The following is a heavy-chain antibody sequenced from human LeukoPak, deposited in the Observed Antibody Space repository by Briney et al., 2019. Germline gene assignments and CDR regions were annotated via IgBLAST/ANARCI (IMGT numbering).Heavy chain of an antibody. CDR2: ISPNTGAT. CDR3: ARDRVGSGWPRPYYFEF. Sequence: ASVRVSCKPSGYTFTGYYLHWVRQAPGQALEWMGWISPNTGATVYAQNFQDRVTMSGDTSIDTAYMDLSSLRSDDTAVYYCARDRVGSGWPRPYYFEFWGQGTLVTVSS. D-gene: IGHD6-19*01. J-gene: IGHJ4*02. CDR1: GYTFTGYY. V-gene: IGHV1-2*02.